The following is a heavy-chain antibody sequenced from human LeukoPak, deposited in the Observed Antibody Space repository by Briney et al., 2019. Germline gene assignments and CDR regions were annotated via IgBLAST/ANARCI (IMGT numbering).Heavy chain of an antibody. D-gene: IGHD6-6*01. Sequence: ASVKVSCKASGYTFTSYYMHWVRQAPGQGLEWMGIINPSGGSTSYVQKFQGRVTMTRDMSTSTVYMELSSLRSEDTAVYYCARDRRAARPAGWFDPWGQGTLVTVSS. J-gene: IGHJ5*02. CDR1: GYTFTSYY. CDR3: ARDRRAARPAGWFDP. V-gene: IGHV1-46*01. CDR2: INPSGGST.